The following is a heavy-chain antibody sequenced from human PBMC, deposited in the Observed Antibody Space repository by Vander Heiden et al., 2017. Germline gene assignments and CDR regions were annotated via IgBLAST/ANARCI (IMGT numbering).Heavy chain of an antibody. CDR2: INPNRGGQ. CDR1: GYTFTGYY. V-gene: IGHV1-2*02. J-gene: IGHJ5*02. D-gene: IGHD1-26*01. CDR3: ARDFGGSYYEWFDP. Sequence: QVQLVQSGAEVKKPGASVKVSCKASGYTFTGYYMHWVRQAPGQGVEWMGLINPNRGGQNYAKKVQGRVTINMDTSLSTAYLGLSQLRSYRPAVYYCARDFGGSYYEWFDPWGQGTLVTVSS.